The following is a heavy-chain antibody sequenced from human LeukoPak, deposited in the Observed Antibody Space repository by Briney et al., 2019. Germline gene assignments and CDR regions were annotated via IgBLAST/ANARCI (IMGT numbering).Heavy chain of an antibody. D-gene: IGHD2-15*01. J-gene: IGHJ4*02. CDR2: ISSSSSYI. CDR3: ARDLGYCSGGSCFSHFLSDY. V-gene: IGHV3-21*01. CDR1: GFTFSSYS. Sequence: GGSLRLSCAASGFTFSSYSMNWVRQAPGKGLEWVSSISSSSSYIYYADSVKGRFTISRDNAKNSLYLQMNSLRAEDTAVYYCARDLGYCSGGSCFSHFLSDYWGQGTQVTVSS.